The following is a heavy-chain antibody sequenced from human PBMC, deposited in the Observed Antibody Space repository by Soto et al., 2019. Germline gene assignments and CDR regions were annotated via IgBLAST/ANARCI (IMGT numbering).Heavy chain of an antibody. CDR1: GFTFSSYA. D-gene: IGHD6-13*01. J-gene: IGHJ4*02. V-gene: IGHV3-23*01. Sequence: GGSLRLSCAASGFTFSSYAMSWVRQAPGKGLEWVSAISGSGGSTYYADSVKGRFTISRDNSKNTLYLQMNSLRAEDTAVYYCATIGGGSSSWYVYWGQGTLVTVSS. CDR3: ATIGGGSSSWYVY. CDR2: ISGSGGST.